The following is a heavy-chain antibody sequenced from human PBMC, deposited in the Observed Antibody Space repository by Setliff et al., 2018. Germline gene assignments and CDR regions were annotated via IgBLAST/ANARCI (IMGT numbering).Heavy chain of an antibody. J-gene: IGHJ4*02. Sequence: ASVKVSCKASGFTFTSSAVQWVRQARGQRLEWIGRIVVGSGNTNYAQKFQERVTITRDMSTSTAYMELSSLRSEDTAVYYCAADLGIVGATMPFDYWGQGTLVTVSS. CDR1: GFTFTSSA. CDR3: AADLGIVGATMPFDY. D-gene: IGHD1-26*01. CDR2: IVVGSGNT. V-gene: IGHV1-58*01.